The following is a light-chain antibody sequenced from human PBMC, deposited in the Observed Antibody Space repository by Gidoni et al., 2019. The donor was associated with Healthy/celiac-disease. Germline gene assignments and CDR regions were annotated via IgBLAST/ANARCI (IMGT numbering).Light chain of an antibody. V-gene: IGLV6-57*01. CDR3: QSYDSSNVV. CDR1: NGSIASNY. CDR2: EDN. Sequence: NFMLTRPTHVSQSPRTTVTISCTRSNGSIASNYVQWYQQRPGSFPTTVIYEDNQRPSGVPDRFSGSIDSSSNSASLTISGLKTEDEADYYCQSYDSSNVVFGGGTKLTVL. J-gene: IGLJ2*01.